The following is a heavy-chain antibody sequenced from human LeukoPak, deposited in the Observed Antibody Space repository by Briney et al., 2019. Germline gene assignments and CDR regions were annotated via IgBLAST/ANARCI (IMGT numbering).Heavy chain of an antibody. D-gene: IGHD3-3*01. J-gene: IGHJ4*02. CDR2: IYSGGST. Sequence: GGSLRLSCAASGFTVSSNYMSWVRQAPGKGLEWVSVIYSGGSTYYADSVKGRFTISRDNSKNTLYLQMNSLRAEETAVYYCARDSLLFGWGYFDYWGQGTLVTVSS. V-gene: IGHV3-66*02. CDR3: ARDSLLFGWGYFDY. CDR1: GFTVSSNY.